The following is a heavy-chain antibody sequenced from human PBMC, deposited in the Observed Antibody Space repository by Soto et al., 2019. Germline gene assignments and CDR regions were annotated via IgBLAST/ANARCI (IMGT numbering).Heavy chain of an antibody. CDR2: ISYDGSNK. V-gene: IGHV3-30-3*01. Sequence: QVQLVECGGGVVQPGRSLRLSCAASGFTFSSYAMHWVRQAPGKGLEWVAVISYDGSNKYYADSVKGRFTISRDNSKNTLYLQMNSLRAEDTAVYYCARVIAAAGTAFDYWGQGTLVTVSS. CDR1: GFTFSSYA. CDR3: ARVIAAAGTAFDY. D-gene: IGHD6-13*01. J-gene: IGHJ4*02.